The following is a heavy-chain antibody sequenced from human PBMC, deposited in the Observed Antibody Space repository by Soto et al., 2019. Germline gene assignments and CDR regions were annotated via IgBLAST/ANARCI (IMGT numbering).Heavy chain of an antibody. CDR2: ISYDGSNK. D-gene: IGHD3-10*01. CDR3: AKPHTRKLLWFGELLYTYYFDY. V-gene: IGHV3-30*18. Sequence: GGSLRLSCAASGFTFSSYGMHWVRQSPGKGLEWVAVISYDGSNKYYADSVKGRFTISRDNSKNTLYLQMNSLRAEDTAVYYCAKPHTRKLLWFGELLYTYYFDYWGQGTLVTVSS. CDR1: GFTFSSYG. J-gene: IGHJ4*02.